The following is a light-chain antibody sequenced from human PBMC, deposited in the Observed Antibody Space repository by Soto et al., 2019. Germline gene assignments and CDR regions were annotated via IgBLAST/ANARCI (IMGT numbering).Light chain of an antibody. CDR2: RNN. CDR3: AAWDDSLSGVV. CDR1: SSNIGSNY. V-gene: IGLV1-47*01. Sequence: QLVLTQPPSASGTPGQRVTISCSGSSSNIGSNYVYWYQQLPGTAPKLLIYRNNQRPSGVPDRFSGSKSGTSASLAISGLRSEDEANYYCAAWDDSLSGVVFGGGTKL. J-gene: IGLJ3*02.